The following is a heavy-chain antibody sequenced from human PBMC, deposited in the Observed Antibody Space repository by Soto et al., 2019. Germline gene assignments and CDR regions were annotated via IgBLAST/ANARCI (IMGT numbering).Heavy chain of an antibody. CDR3: AHIPNYYQYDWFDP. V-gene: IGHV2-5*02. J-gene: IGHJ5*02. CDR1: GFSLTTRGVG. D-gene: IGHD3-16*01. Sequence: QITLKESGPTLVKPTQTLTLTCTFSGFSLTTRGVGVGWIRQPPGKALECLALIYWDDDKRYSPSLQSRLSLTKDTSTNQVVLTMTNVDPVDTATYYCAHIPNYYQYDWFDPWGQGTLGSVSS. CDR2: IYWDDDK.